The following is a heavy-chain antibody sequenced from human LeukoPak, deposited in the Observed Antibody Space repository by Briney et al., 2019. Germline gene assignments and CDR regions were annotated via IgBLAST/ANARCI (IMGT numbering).Heavy chain of an antibody. V-gene: IGHV4-34*01. CDR2: INHSGST. CDR1: GGSFSGYY. CDR3: ARGYSSSWRTIDY. D-gene: IGHD6-13*01. Sequence: PPETLSLTCAVYGGSFSGYYWSWIRQPPGKGLEWIGEINHSGSTNYNPSLKSRVTISVDTSKNQFSLKLSSVTAADTAVYYCARGYSSSWRTIDYWGQGTLVTVSS. J-gene: IGHJ4*02.